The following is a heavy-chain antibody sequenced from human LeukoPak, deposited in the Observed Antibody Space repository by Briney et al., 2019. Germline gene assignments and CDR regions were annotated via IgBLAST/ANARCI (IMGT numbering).Heavy chain of an antibody. D-gene: IGHD1-14*01. V-gene: IGHV3-23*01. CDR2: IGSGGDT. Sequence: GGSLRLSCAASGSFFGTYALSWVRQAPGKGLEWVSTIGSGGDTKYADSVKGRLTISRENFENTLFLQMSNLRVEDTAVYYCARAQPPYPLLTLWGQGTLVTVSS. CDR1: GSFFGTYA. CDR3: ARAQPPYPLLTL. J-gene: IGHJ4*02.